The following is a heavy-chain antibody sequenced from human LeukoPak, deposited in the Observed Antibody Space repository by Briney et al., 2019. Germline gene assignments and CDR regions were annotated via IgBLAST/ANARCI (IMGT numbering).Heavy chain of an antibody. J-gene: IGHJ4*02. CDR1: GGSIDSYY. CDR3: ARVYQSAEYYFDY. CDR2: IYYTGST. Sequence: SETLSLTCTVSGGSIDSYYWSWIRQPPGKGLEWIGYIYYTGSTEYHPSLKSRVTISLDASKNQFSLKLTSVTAADTAVYYCARVYQSAEYYFDYWGQGNLVSVSS. V-gene: IGHV4-59*01. D-gene: IGHD2-2*01.